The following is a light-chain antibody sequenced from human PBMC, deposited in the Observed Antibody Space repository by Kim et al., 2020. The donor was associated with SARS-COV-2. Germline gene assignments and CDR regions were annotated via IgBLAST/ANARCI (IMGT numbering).Light chain of an antibody. CDR2: DAT. CDR1: QTINNE. Sequence: SPGERATLSCRARQTINNELVWYQQNPGQAPRLLIYDATTRATGVPARFIGSGSETDFTLTISSLQSEDFAVYYCQQSNDWPPLTFGQGTKVDIK. V-gene: IGKV3-15*01. CDR3: QQSNDWPPLT. J-gene: IGKJ1*01.